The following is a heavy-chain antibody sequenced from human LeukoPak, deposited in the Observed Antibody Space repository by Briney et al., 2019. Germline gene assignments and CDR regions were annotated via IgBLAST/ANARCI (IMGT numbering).Heavy chain of an antibody. CDR3: ARDLLSGWFSQDGGFDP. CDR2: IYYSGST. J-gene: IGHJ5*02. V-gene: IGHV4-59*12. Sequence: KPSETLSLTCTVSGGSISSYYWSWIRQPPGKGLEWIGYIYYSGSTYYNPSLKSRVTISVDTSKNQFSLKLSSVTAADTAVYYCARDLLSGWFSQDGGFDPWGQGTLVTVSS. CDR1: GGSISSYY. D-gene: IGHD6-19*01.